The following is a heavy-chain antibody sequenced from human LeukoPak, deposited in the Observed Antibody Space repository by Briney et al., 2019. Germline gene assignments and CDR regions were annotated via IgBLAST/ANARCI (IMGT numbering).Heavy chain of an antibody. V-gene: IGHV1-18*04. CDR3: ARVVPAAMHGAFDI. CDR2: ISAYNGNT. J-gene: IGHJ3*02. D-gene: IGHD2-2*01. Sequence: ASVKVSCKASGYTFTSYGISWVRQAPGQGLEWMGWISAYNGNTNYAQKLQGRVTMTTDTSTSTAYMELRSLRSDYTAVYYCARVVPAAMHGAFDIWGQGTMVTVSS. CDR1: GYTFTSYG.